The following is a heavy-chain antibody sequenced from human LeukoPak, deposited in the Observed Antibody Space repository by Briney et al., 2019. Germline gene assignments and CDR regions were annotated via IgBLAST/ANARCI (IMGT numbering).Heavy chain of an antibody. J-gene: IGHJ4*02. D-gene: IGHD3-22*01. V-gene: IGHV4-34*01. Sequence: SETLSLTCGVHGGSVSGYKGSWLRQPPGKGLERFGQIHHSGSTAYNPSLKSRVTISVDTSKNQFSLNLNSVTAADTAVYYCALWGYFDSSGRHFWGQGTLVTVSS. CDR3: ALWGYFDSSGRHF. CDR2: IHHSGST. CDR1: GGSVSGYK.